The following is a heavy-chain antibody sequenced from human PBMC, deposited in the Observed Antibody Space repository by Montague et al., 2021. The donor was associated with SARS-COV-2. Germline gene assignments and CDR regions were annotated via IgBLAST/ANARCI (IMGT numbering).Heavy chain of an antibody. D-gene: IGHD6-13*01. Sequence: SETLSLTCTVSGDSISYFYWSWIRQPAGKGLEWIGCVSASGSTNYNPSLNSRVTMSVDTSKKQFSLRLSPVTAADTAVYYCARDVVAAPGTFDYWGQGTLVTVSS. J-gene: IGHJ4*02. CDR3: ARDVVAAPGTFDY. CDR2: VSASGST. CDR1: GDSISYFY. V-gene: IGHV4-4*07.